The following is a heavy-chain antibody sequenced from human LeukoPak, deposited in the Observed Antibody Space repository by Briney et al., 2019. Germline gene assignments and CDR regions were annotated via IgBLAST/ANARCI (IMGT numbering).Heavy chain of an antibody. J-gene: IGHJ4*02. Sequence: SETLSLTCAVYGGSFSGYYWSWIRQPPGKGLEWIGEINHSGSTNYNPSLKSRVTISVDTSKNQFSLKLSSVTAADTAVYYCAIVGTAGYFDYWGQGTLVTVSS. CDR1: GGSFSGYY. V-gene: IGHV4-34*01. CDR3: AIVGTAGYFDY. CDR2: INHSGST. D-gene: IGHD6-13*01.